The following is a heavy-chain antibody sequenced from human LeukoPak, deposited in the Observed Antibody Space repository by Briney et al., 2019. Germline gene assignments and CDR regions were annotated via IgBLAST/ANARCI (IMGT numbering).Heavy chain of an antibody. CDR2: INPSGGST. V-gene: IGHV1-46*01. D-gene: IGHD3-10*01. Sequence: ASVKVSCKASGYTFTSYYMHWVRQAPGQGLGWMGIINPSGGSTSYAQKFQGRVTMTRDTSTSTVYMELSSLRSEDTAVYYCAREWEIRITMLRGFPLDYGGQGPLVTVPS. J-gene: IGHJ4*02. CDR1: GYTFTSYY. CDR3: AREWEIRITMLRGFPLDY.